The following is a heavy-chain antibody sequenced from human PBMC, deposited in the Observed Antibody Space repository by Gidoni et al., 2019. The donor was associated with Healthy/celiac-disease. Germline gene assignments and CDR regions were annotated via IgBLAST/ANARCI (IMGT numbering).Heavy chain of an antibody. CDR1: TFSSYS. D-gene: IGHD5-18*01. CDR2: ISSSSSYI. CDR3: AREWGDGYSYGWWGYGMDV. Sequence: TFSSYSMNWVRQAPGKGLEWVSSISSSSSYIYYADSVKGRFTISRDNAKNSLYLQMNSLRAEDTAVYYCAREWGDGYSYGWWGYGMDVWGQGTTVTVSS. J-gene: IGHJ6*02. V-gene: IGHV3-21*01.